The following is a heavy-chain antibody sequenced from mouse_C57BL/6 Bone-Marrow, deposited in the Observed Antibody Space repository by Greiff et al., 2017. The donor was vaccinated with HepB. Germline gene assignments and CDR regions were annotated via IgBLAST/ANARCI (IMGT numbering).Heavy chain of an antibody. CDR1: GYTFTDYN. Sequence: VQLQQSGPELVKPGASVKIPCKASGYTFTDYNMDWVKQSHGKSLEWIGDINPNNGGTIYNQKFKGKATLTVDKSSSTAYMELRSLTSEDTAVYYCARYSNYAYYYAMDYWGQGTSVTVSS. CDR2: INPNNGGT. D-gene: IGHD2-5*01. CDR3: ARYSNYAYYYAMDY. J-gene: IGHJ4*01. V-gene: IGHV1-18*01.